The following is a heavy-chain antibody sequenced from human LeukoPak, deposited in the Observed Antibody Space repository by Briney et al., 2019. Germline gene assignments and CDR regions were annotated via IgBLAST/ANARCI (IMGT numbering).Heavy chain of an antibody. CDR2: IKEDGSEK. Sequence: PGGSLRLSCAASGFTFSSHWMTWVRQAPGKGLELVANIKEDGSEKYYVDSVKGRFTISRDNAKKSLHLQMNSLRAEDTAVYFCVYGGSYYVAWGQGTLVTVSS. V-gene: IGHV3-7*01. CDR1: GFTFSSHW. CDR3: VYGGSYYVA. J-gene: IGHJ5*02. D-gene: IGHD1-26*01.